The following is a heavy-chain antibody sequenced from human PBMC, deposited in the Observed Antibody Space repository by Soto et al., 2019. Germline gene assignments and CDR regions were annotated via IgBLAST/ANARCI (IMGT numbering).Heavy chain of an antibody. D-gene: IGHD3-16*02. J-gene: IGHJ4*02. V-gene: IGHV4-61*01. Sequence: PSETLSLTCTVSGGSVSSGSYYWSWIRKPPGKGLEWIGYIYYSGSTNYNPSLKSRVTISVDTSKNQFSLKLSSVTAADTAVYYCARVSKWGSYRQYYFDYWGQGTLVTVSS. CDR1: GGSVSSGSYY. CDR2: IYYSGST. CDR3: ARVSKWGSYRQYYFDY.